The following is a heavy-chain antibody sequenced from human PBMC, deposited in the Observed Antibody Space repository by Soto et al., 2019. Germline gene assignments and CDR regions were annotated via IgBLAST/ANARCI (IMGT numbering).Heavy chain of an antibody. D-gene: IGHD3-3*01. CDR1: GGSFSGYY. CDR3: ARGRGYMAYDFWSGGYYYYYYGMDV. V-gene: IGHV4-34*01. CDR2: INHSGST. J-gene: IGHJ6*02. Sequence: PSETLSLTCAVCGGSFSGYYWSWIRQPPGKGLEWIGEINHSGSTNYNPSLKSRVTISVDTSKNQFSLKLSSVTAADTAVYYCARGRGYMAYDFWSGGYYYYYYGMDVWGQGTTVTVSS.